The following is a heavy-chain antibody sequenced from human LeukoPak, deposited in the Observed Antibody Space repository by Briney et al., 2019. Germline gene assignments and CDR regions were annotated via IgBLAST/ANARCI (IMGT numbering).Heavy chain of an antibody. J-gene: IGHJ4*02. CDR2: INPNSGGT. CDR3: ARDGRIAARPAGVGY. Sequence: GASVEVSCKASGYTFTGYYMHWVRQAPGQGLEWMGWINPNSGGTNYAQKFQGRVTMTRDTSISTAYMELSRLRSDDTAVYYCARDGRIAARPAGVGYWGQGTLVTVSS. V-gene: IGHV1-2*02. D-gene: IGHD6-6*01. CDR1: GYTFTGYY.